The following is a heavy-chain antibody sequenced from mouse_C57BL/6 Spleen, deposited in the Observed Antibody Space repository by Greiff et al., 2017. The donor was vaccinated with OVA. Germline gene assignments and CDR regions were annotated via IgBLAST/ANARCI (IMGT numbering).Heavy chain of an antibody. CDR2: INPNNGGT. D-gene: IGHD2-12*01. CDR1: GYTFTDYY. CDR3: ASRYYSIPWFAY. Sequence: EVQLQQSGPELVKPGASVKISCKASGYTFTDYYMNWVKQSHGKSLEWIGDINPNNGGTSYNQKFKGKATLTVDKSSSTAYMELRSLTSEDSAVYYCASRYYSIPWFAYWGQGTLVTVSA. V-gene: IGHV1-26*01. J-gene: IGHJ3*01.